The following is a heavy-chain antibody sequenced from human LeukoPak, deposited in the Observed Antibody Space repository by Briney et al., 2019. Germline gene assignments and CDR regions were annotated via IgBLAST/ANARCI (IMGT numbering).Heavy chain of an antibody. J-gene: IGHJ4*02. CDR1: GFTFGDYY. V-gene: IGHV3-11*01. CDR3: ARVYRLLDF. D-gene: IGHD2-2*01. CDR2: IGTSGNDL. Sequence: GGSLRLSCTASGFTFGDYYMTWIRQAPGKGLELISYIGTSGNDLYYADSVKGRFTTSRGDAKNSLYLEMRSLRDEDTAVYYCARVYRLLDFWGQGTLVTVSS.